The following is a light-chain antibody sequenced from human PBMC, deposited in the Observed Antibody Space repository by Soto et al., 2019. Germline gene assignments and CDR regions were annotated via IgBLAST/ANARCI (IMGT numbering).Light chain of an antibody. J-gene: IGLJ2*01. Sequence: QPVLTQPPSASGTPGQRVTISCSGSSSNIGSNTVNWYQQLPGTAPKLLIYSNNQRPSGVPDRLSGSKTGTSASLAISGLQSEDEADYYWAAWDDSLNGPVFGGGTKLTVL. V-gene: IGLV1-44*01. CDR2: SNN. CDR3: AAWDDSLNGPV. CDR1: SSNIGSNT.